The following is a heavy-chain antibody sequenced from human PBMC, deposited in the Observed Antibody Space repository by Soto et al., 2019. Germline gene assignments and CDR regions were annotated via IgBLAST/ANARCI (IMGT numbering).Heavy chain of an antibody. CDR3: AREIMGKRDYHYYGMAF. D-gene: IGHD1-26*01. CDR1: GYTFTSYY. CDR2: INPSGGST. V-gene: IGHV1-46*01. J-gene: IGHJ6*02. Sequence: AAVKVSCKASGYTFTSYYMHWVRQAPGQGLEWMGIINPSGGSTSYAQKFQGRVTMTRDTSTSTVYMELSSLRSEDTAVYYCAREIMGKRDYHYYGMAFWGQGSTVTVSS.